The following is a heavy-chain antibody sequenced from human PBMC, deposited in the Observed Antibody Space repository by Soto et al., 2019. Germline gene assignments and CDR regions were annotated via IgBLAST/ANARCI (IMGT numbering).Heavy chain of an antibody. CDR3: AKQLGYCSTGSCYFDF. CDR2: ISYDGSNK. J-gene: IGHJ4*02. CDR1: GFTFSSYA. V-gene: IGHV3-30-3*02. Sequence: GGSLRLSCAASGFTFSSYAMHWVRQAPGKGLEWVAVISYDGSNKYYADSVKGRFTISRDNSKNTLYLQMNSLRVEDTAVYYCAKQLGYCSTGSCYFDFWGQGTQVTVSS. D-gene: IGHD2-2*01.